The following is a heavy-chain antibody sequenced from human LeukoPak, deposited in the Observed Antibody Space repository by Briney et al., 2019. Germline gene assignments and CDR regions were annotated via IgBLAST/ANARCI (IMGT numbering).Heavy chain of an antibody. J-gene: IGHJ4*02. CDR1: GFTFSSYW. CDR2: ISSDGSST. D-gene: IGHD2-21*02. CDR3: ASRLCGGDCSGYFDY. Sequence: PGGSLRLSCVASGFTFSSYWMHWVRQAPGKGLVWVSRISSDGSSTNYADSVKGRFTISRDNSKNTLYLQMNSLRAEDTAVYYCASRLCGGDCSGYFDYWGQGTLVTVSS. V-gene: IGHV3-74*01.